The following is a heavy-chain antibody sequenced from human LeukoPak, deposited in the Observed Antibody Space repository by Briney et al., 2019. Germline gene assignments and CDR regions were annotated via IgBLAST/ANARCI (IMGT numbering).Heavy chain of an antibody. J-gene: IGHJ4*02. D-gene: IGHD3-3*01. CDR3: ATEAFGFWSGYLHY. CDR2: VSAYADNT. V-gene: IGHV1-18*01. Sequence: ASVKVSCKASGYTFFSYGITWVRQAPGQGLEWMGWVSAYADNTNYVQNFQGRVTMTEDTSTDTAYMELSSLRSEDTAVYYCATEAFGFWSGYLHYWGQGTLVTVSS. CDR1: GYTFFSYG.